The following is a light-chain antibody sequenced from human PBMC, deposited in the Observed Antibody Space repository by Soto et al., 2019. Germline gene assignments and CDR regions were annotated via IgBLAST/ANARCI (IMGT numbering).Light chain of an antibody. V-gene: IGLV1-40*01. CDR2: GNS. CDR1: GAGYD. CDR3: QSYDSSLSGSV. J-gene: IGLJ2*01. Sequence: QSVLTQPPSVSGAPGQTITISCTGSGAGYDVHWYQQLPGPPPSLLIYGNSNRPSGVPDRFSGAKSGTSASLAIAGLQAEDEADYYCQSYDSSLSGSVFGGGTKVTVL.